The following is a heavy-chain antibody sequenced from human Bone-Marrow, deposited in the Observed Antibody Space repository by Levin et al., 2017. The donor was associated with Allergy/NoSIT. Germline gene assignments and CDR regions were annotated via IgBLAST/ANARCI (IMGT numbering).Heavy chain of an antibody. V-gene: IGHV4-34*01. CDR3: ARGSLWTTYYYYGMDV. Sequence: SETLSLTCAVYGGSFSGYYWSWIRQPPGKGLEWIGEINHSGSTNYNPSLKSRVTISVDTSKNQFSLKLSSVTAADTAVYYCARGSLWTTYYYYGMDVWGQGTTVTVSS. CDR1: GGSFSGYY. CDR2: INHSGST. D-gene: IGHD5-18*01. J-gene: IGHJ6*02.